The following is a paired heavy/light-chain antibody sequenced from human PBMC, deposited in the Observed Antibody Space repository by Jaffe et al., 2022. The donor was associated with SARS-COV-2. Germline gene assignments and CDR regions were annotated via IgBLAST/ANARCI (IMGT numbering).Heavy chain of an antibody. CDR3: ARGYYYDSSYYPPGD. V-gene: IGHV4-61*01. Sequence: QVQLQESGPGLVKPSETLSLTCTVSGGSVSSGSYYWSWIRQPPGKGLEWIGYIYYSGSTNHNPSLKSRVTISVDTSKNQFSLKLSSVTAADTAVYYCARGYYYDSSYYPPGDWGQGTLVTVSS. D-gene: IGHD3-22*01. CDR2: IYYSGST. CDR1: GGSVSSGSYY. J-gene: IGHJ4*02.
Light chain of an antibody. V-gene: IGKV1-27*01. CDR2: AAS. Sequence: DIQMTQSPSSLSASVGDTVTIPCRASQGISSYLAWYQHKPGKVPRLLIYAASTLQSGVPSRFRGSGSGTDFTLTISSLQPEDVATYYCQKYNSAWTFGQGTKVEIK. CDR3: QKYNSAWT. J-gene: IGKJ1*01. CDR1: QGISSY.